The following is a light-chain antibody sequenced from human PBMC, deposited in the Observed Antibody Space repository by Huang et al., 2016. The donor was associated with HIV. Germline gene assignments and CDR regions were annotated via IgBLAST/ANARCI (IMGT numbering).Light chain of an antibody. CDR1: QSVLYSSNNKNY. CDR2: WAS. J-gene: IGKJ4*01. Sequence: DIVMTQSPDSLAVSLGERATINCKSSQSVLYSSNNKNYLAWYQQKPGQPPKLLIYWASTREAGVPDRVSGSGSGTDFTLTISSLHAEDVAVYYCQQYYSTPLTFGGGTKVEIK. CDR3: QQYYSTPLT. V-gene: IGKV4-1*01.